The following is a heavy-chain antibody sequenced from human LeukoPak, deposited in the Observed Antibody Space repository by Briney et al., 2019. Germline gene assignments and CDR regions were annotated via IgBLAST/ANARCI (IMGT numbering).Heavy chain of an antibody. V-gene: IGHV3-23*01. J-gene: IGHJ4*02. Sequence: PGGSLRLSCAASGFTFGSYAMSWVRQAPGKGLEWVSAISGSGGSTYYADSVKGRFTISRDNSKNTLYLQMNSLRAEDTAVYYCAKETYIVVVPAAIFDYWGQGTLVTVSS. CDR1: GFTFGSYA. CDR3: AKETYIVVVPAAIFDY. D-gene: IGHD2-2*01. CDR2: ISGSGGST.